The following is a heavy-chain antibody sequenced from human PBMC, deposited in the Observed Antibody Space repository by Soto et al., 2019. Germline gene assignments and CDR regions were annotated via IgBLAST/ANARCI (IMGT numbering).Heavy chain of an antibody. CDR3: AKEGHSSSWKWFDP. Sequence: GGSLRLSCAASGFTFSSYAMSWVRQAPGKGLEWVSAISGSGGSTYYADSVKGRFTISRDNSKNTLYLQMNSVRAEDMAVYYCAKEGHSSSWKWFDPWGQGTLVTVSS. CDR2: ISGSGGST. V-gene: IGHV3-23*01. D-gene: IGHD6-13*01. J-gene: IGHJ5*02. CDR1: GFTFSSYA.